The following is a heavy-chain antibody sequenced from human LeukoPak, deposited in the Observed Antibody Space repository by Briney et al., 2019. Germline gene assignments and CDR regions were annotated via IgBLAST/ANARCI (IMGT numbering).Heavy chain of an antibody. Sequence: PGGSLRLFCAASGFTFSSYSMNWVRQAPGKGLEGFGSIYYSGSTYYNPSLKSRVTISVDTSKNQFSLKLSSVTAAATAVYYCARHQASRWSEPYWYFDLWGRGTLVTVSS. CDR2: IYYSGST. CDR1: GFTFSSYSMN. V-gene: IGHV4-39*01. J-gene: IGHJ2*01. D-gene: IGHD3-3*01. CDR3: ARHQASRWSEPYWYFDL.